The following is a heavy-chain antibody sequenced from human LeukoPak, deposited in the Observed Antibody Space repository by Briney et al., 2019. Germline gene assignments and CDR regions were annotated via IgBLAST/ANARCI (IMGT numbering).Heavy chain of an antibody. V-gene: IGHV4-59*01. CDR2: IHYSGTT. Sequence: PSETLSLTCTVSGGSISSYYWSWIRQPPGKGLEWIGYIHYSGTTNYNPSLKSRVTISVDTSKNQFSLKLSSVTAADTAVYYCARKVAGGPIDYWGQGTLATVSS. D-gene: IGHD6-13*01. CDR1: GGSISSYY. J-gene: IGHJ4*02. CDR3: ARKVAGGPIDY.